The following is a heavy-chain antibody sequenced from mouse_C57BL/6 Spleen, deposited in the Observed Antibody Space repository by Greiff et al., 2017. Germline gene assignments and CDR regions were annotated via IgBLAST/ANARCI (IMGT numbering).Heavy chain of an antibody. CDR3: ASKGDGIYWYFDV. J-gene: IGHJ1*03. Sequence: EVKLQQSGPELVKPGASVKISCKASGYTFTDYYMNWVKQSHGKSLEWIGDINPNNGGTSYNQKFKGKATLTVDKSSSTAYMELRSLTSEDSAVYYCASKGDGIYWYFDVWGTGTTVTVSS. CDR2: INPNNGGT. V-gene: IGHV1-26*01. CDR1: GYTFTDYY.